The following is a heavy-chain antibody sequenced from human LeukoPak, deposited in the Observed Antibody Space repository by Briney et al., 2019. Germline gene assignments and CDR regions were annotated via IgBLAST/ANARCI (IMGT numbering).Heavy chain of an antibody. D-gene: IGHD4/OR15-4a*01. J-gene: IGHJ4*02. Sequence: AAVKVSCKASGYTFTGYFVHWVRQAPGQGLQWMGWINPNTGGTNYAQKFQGRVTMTRDTSISTAYMELSRLRSDDTAVYYCASGDYGDPPLNYWGQGTLVTVSS. CDR1: GYTFTGYF. CDR2: INPNTGGT. V-gene: IGHV1-2*02. CDR3: ASGDYGDPPLNY.